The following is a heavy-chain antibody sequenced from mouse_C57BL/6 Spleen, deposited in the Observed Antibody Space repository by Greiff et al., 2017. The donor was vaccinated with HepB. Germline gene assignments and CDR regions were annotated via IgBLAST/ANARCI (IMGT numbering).Heavy chain of an antibody. CDR1: GYSFTGYY. CDR3: AKRPYYGSSYEGAWFAY. CDR2: INPSTGGT. D-gene: IGHD1-1*01. Sequence: EVQLQQSGPELVKPGASVKISCKASGYSFTGYYMNWVKQSPEKSLEWIGEINPSTGGTTYNQKFKAKATLTVDKSSSTAYMQLKSLTSEDSAVYYCAKRPYYGSSYEGAWFAYWGQGTLVTVSA. J-gene: IGHJ3*01. V-gene: IGHV1-42*01.